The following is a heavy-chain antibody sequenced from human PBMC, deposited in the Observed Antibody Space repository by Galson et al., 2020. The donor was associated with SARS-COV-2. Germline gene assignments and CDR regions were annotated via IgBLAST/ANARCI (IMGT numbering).Heavy chain of an antibody. D-gene: IGHD3-22*01. CDR1: GFTFENYG. Sequence: GESLKISCAASGFTFENYGMTWVRQVAGKGLEWVSGIDWNGGIVGYADSVKGRFTISRDNAKNALYLEMNTLRPEDTALYYCARARGRFYDASDFNYWGQGTLVTVSS. J-gene: IGHJ4*02. CDR3: ARARGRFYDASDFNY. CDR2: IDWNGGIV. V-gene: IGHV3-20*04.